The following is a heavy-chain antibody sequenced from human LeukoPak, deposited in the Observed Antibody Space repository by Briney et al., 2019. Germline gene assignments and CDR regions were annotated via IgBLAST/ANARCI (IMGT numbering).Heavy chain of an antibody. V-gene: IGHV1-69*05. D-gene: IGHD3-22*01. CDR2: IIPIFGTA. Sequence: SVKVSCKASGYTFTGYYMHWVRQAPGQGLEWMGRIIPIFGTANYAQKFQGRVTITTDESTSTAYMELSSLRSEDTAVYYCARDLLNTYYYDSSGYYSLDYWGQGTLVTVSS. J-gene: IGHJ4*02. CDR1: GYTFTGYY. CDR3: ARDLLNTYYYDSSGYYSLDY.